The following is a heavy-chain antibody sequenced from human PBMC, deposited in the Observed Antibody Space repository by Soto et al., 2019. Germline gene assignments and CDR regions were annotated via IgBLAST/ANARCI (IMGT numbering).Heavy chain of an antibody. CDR2: IYYSGST. J-gene: IGHJ5*02. CDR1: GGSISSGGYY. Sequence: SETLSLTCTVSGGSISSGGYYWSWIRQPPGKGQECIGYIYYSGSTNYNPSFKSRVTISVDTSKNQFSLKLSSVTAADTAVYYCARLLGYCSGGSCYGNNWFDPWGQGTLVTVSS. CDR3: ARLLGYCSGGSCYGNNWFDP. D-gene: IGHD2-15*01. V-gene: IGHV4-61*08.